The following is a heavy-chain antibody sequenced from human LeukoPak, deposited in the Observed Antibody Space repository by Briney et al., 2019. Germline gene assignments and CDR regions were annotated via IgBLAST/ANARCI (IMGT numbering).Heavy chain of an antibody. D-gene: IGHD4-17*01. CDR3: ARAWLRTTVTTSRFDY. V-gene: IGHV4-34*01. CDR2: INHSGST. J-gene: IGHJ4*02. CDR1: GGSFSGYY. Sequence: SETLSLTCAVYGGSFSGYYWSWIRQPPGKGLEWIGEINHSGSTNYNPSLKSRVTISVDTSKNQFSLKLSSVTAADTAVYYCARAWLRTTVTTSRFDYWGQGTLVTVSS.